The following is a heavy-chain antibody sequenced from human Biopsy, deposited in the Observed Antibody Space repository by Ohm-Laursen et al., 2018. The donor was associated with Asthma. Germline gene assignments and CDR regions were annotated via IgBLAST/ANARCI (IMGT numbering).Heavy chain of an antibody. J-gene: IGHJ4*02. CDR1: GFIFSDYS. D-gene: IGHD3-9*01. CDR2: IFSDSGYI. V-gene: IGHV3-48*02. CDR3: VRDHDWAYDY. Sequence: SLRLSCAASGFIFSDYSMNWVRQAPGKGLEWVAYIFSDSGYIEYADSVKGRFTISRDNAKNSLYLQMNSLRDEDTAVYFCVRDHDWAYDYWGQGTLVIVSS.